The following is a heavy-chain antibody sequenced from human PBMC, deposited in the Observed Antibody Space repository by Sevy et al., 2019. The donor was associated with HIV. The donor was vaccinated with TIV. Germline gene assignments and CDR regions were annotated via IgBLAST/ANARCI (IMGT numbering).Heavy chain of an antibody. Sequence: GGSLRLSCAASGLTLTTTGMSWVRQAPGKGLEWVAGVTSDGTTYYEDSVRDRFTVYRDNSKNTVYLQLNSLRADDTAVFYCAGGDTTMITDLDYWGQGTLVTVSS. CDR2: VTSDGTT. D-gene: IGHD3-16*01. CDR1: GLTLTTTG. J-gene: IGHJ4*02. V-gene: IGHV3-23*01. CDR3: AGGDTTMITDLDY.